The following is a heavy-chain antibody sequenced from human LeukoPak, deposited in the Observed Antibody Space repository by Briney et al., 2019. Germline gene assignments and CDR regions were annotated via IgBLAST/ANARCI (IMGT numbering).Heavy chain of an antibody. Sequence: GGSLRLSCAASGFTFSSYAMSWVRQAPGKGLEWVSAISGSGGSTYYADSVKGRFTISRDNSKNTLYLQMNSLRAEDTAVYYCAKQITDGNDYGDYCFDYWGQGTLVTVSS. CDR1: GFTFSSYA. CDR2: ISGSGGST. V-gene: IGHV3-23*01. D-gene: IGHD4-17*01. J-gene: IGHJ4*02. CDR3: AKQITDGNDYGDYCFDY.